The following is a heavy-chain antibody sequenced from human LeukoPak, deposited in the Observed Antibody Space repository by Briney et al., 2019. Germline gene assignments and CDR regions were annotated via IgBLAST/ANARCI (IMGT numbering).Heavy chain of an antibody. CDR1: GFTFSNFW. J-gene: IGHJ4*02. CDR2: IKQDGSEK. V-gene: IGHV3-7*01. D-gene: IGHD4-17*01. CDR3: ARQDNDYGDYYFDY. Sequence: GGSLRLSCAASGFTFSNFWMSWVRQAPGRGLEWVANIKQDGSEKYYVDSVKGRFTISRDNAKNSLYLQMNSLRAEDTAVYYCARQDNDYGDYYFDYWGQGTLVTVSS.